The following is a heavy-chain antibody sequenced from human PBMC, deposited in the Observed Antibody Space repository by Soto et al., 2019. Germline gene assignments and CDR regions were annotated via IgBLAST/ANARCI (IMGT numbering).Heavy chain of an antibody. CDR1: VDSIGSHDSH. CDR3: ARHRACNTACDFDY. CDR2: VAYTGTT. V-gene: IGHV4-39*01. D-gene: IGHD2-15*01. J-gene: IGHJ4*02. Sequence: SGTLSLTCFFSVDSIGSHDSHWSWIRQSPGKGLEWIGTVAYTGTTYYPPPLRGRVTVSADTSKNSFSLKLTSVTAADTAVYYCARHRACNTACDFDYWGQGTLVPVSS.